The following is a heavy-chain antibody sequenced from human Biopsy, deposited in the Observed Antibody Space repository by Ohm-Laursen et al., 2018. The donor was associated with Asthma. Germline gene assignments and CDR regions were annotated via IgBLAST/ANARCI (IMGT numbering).Heavy chain of an antibody. CDR1: GDSISSYH. CDR2: VFYSGAT. Sequence: SQTLSLTCIVSGDSISSYHWSWIRQPPGKGLEWIGYVFYSGATNYNPSLKSRVTISVDTSKNQFFLRLSSVTAADTAVYYCARGVVYGGDSYAEYFQHWGQGTLVTVSS. J-gene: IGHJ1*01. CDR3: ARGVVYGGDSYAEYFQH. D-gene: IGHD4-23*01. V-gene: IGHV4-59*01.